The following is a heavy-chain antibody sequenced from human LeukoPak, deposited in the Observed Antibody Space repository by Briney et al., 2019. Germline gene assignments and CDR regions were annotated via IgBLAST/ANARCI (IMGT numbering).Heavy chain of an antibody. CDR3: ARKQQLGGGLSFDI. CDR2: INPNSGGT. J-gene: IGHJ3*02. Sequence: ASVKVSCKASGYTFTGYYMHWVRQAPGQGLEWMGWINPNSGGTNYAQKFQGWVTMTRDTSISTAYMELSRLRSDDTAVYYCARKQQLGGGLSFDIWGQGTMVTVSS. CDR1: GYTFTGYY. D-gene: IGHD6-13*01. V-gene: IGHV1-2*04.